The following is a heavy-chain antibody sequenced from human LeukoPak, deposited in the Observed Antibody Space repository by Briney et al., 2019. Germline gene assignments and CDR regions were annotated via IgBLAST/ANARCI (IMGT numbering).Heavy chain of an antibody. D-gene: IGHD6-13*01. V-gene: IGHV4-30-4*01. CDR3: AREAWGNSSPAQEGQLDY. Sequence: PSETLSLTCTVSNDSISSGDYYWNWIRQPPGKGLEWIGYIFHRGGTSYNPSLKSRVFFSVDTSQNQFSLKLSSVTAADTAVYYCAREAWGNSSPAQEGQLDYWGQGTLVTVSS. J-gene: IGHJ4*02. CDR2: IFHRGGT. CDR1: NDSISSGDYY.